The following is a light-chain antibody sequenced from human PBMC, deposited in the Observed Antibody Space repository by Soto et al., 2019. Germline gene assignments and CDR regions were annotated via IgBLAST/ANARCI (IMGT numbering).Light chain of an antibody. CDR3: RHYVNSPPLT. V-gene: IGKV3-20*01. CDR1: QSVSSSY. CDR2: GVS. Sequence: EIVLTQSPGTLSLSPGERATLSCRASQSVSSSYLAWYQQKPGQAPRLLIYGVSSRATGIPARFSGSGSGTDFTLTISRLEPEDFAVYYCRHYVNSPPLTFGQGTRLEIK. J-gene: IGKJ5*01.